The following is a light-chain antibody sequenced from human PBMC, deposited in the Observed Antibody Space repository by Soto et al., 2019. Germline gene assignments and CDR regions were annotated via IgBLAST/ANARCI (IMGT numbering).Light chain of an antibody. J-gene: IGKJ1*01. CDR2: GAS. Sequence: EIVMTQSPATLSVSPGERATPSCRASQSISSSYLAWYQQKPGQAPRLLIYGASTRATGIPDRFSGSGSGTDFTLTISRLESEDFAVYYCQQYGSSPRTFGQGTKVDIK. V-gene: IGKV3-20*01. CDR3: QQYGSSPRT. CDR1: QSISSSY.